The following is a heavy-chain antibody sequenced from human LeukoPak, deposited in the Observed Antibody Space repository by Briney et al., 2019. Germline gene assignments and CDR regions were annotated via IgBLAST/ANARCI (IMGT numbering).Heavy chain of an antibody. J-gene: IGHJ4*02. D-gene: IGHD6-13*01. Sequence: SETLSLTCTVSGGSISTSNSYYWGWIRQPPGKGLEWIGSIYFNGSTYDNPSLKSRVTISVDTSKNQFSLKLSSVTAADTAVYYCARDGPSSWPDYWGQGTLVTVSS. CDR2: IYFNGST. CDR1: GGSISTSNSYY. V-gene: IGHV4-39*07. CDR3: ARDGPSSWPDY.